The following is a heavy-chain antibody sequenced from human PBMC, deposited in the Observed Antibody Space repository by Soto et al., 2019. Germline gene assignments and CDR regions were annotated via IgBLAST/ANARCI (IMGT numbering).Heavy chain of an antibody. J-gene: IGHJ5*02. Sequence: QVQLQQWGAGLLKPSETLSLTCAVYGGSFSGYYWSWIRQPPGKGLEWIGEINHSGSTNYNPSLKSRVTISVDTSKNQFSLKLSSVTAADTAVYYCARGPYGSGSYYKNWFDPWGQGTLVTVSS. V-gene: IGHV4-34*01. CDR3: ARGPYGSGSYYKNWFDP. CDR2: INHSGST. CDR1: GGSFSGYY. D-gene: IGHD3-10*01.